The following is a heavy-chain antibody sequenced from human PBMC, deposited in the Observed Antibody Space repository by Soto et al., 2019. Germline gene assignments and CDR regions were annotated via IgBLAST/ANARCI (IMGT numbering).Heavy chain of an antibody. V-gene: IGHV3-30-3*01. D-gene: IGHD1-1*01. CDR1: GFTFDDYS. J-gene: IGHJ3*02. CDR2: ISYDGGTT. Sequence: QVQLVESGGGVVQPGRSLRLSCAASGFTFDDYSMHWVRQAPGKGLEWVALISYDGGTTYYGDSVKGRFTISRDDSKNTLFLQMNSLRSKDTAVYYCARPHIKSAWNDGFDIWGQGTMVTVSS. CDR3: ARPHIKSAWNDGFDI.